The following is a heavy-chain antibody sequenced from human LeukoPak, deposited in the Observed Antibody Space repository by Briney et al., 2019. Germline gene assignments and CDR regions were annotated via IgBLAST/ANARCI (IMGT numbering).Heavy chain of an antibody. CDR3: ARDAATVTTRGVGDAFDI. V-gene: IGHV3-66*01. CDR1: GFTDSSNY. D-gene: IGHD4-17*01. Sequence: GGSLRLSCAASGFTDSSNYMSWVRQAPGKGLEWVSVIYSGGSTYYADSVKGRFTISRDNSKNTLYLQMNSLRAEDTAVYYCARDAATVTTRGVGDAFDIWGQGTMVTVSS. J-gene: IGHJ3*02. CDR2: IYSGGST.